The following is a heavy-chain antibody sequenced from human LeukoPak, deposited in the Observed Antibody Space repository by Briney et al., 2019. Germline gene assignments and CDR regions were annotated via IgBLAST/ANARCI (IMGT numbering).Heavy chain of an antibody. D-gene: IGHD3-3*01. Sequence: ASAKVSCKASGYTFTGYYVHWVRQAPGQGLEWMGWIDPNSGDTNYAQKFQDWVIMTRDTSITTAYMELTRLRSDDTAMYYCARDSPFGMVTIALDYWGQGTLVTVSS. CDR3: ARDSPFGMVTIALDY. CDR1: GYTFTGYY. J-gene: IGHJ4*02. CDR2: IDPNSGDT. V-gene: IGHV1-2*04.